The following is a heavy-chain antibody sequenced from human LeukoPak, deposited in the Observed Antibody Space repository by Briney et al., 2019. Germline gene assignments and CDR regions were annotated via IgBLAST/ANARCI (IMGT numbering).Heavy chain of an antibody. Sequence: PGGSLRLSCAASGFTFSRYGLHWVRQAPGKGLEWVAFIRDDGSTRYYADSVKGRFTVSRDNSKNTLYLQMDSLRSEDTAVYYCARGVVPYYYDSSGYQSFDYWGQGTLVTVSS. CDR2: IRDDGSTR. CDR1: GFTFSRYG. CDR3: ARGVVPYYYDSSGYQSFDY. J-gene: IGHJ4*02. V-gene: IGHV3-30*02. D-gene: IGHD3-22*01.